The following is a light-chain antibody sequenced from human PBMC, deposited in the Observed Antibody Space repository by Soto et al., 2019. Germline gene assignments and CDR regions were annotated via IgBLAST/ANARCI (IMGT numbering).Light chain of an antibody. Sequence: DIQMTQSPSTLSASVGDRVTISCRASQSITNRLAWYQQKPGKAPKVLIYDASNLERGVPSRFSGSGSGTEFILTSSSLQPDDFATYWCQHYGGMWAFGQGTKLEIK. J-gene: IGKJ1*01. CDR1: QSITNR. CDR2: DAS. CDR3: QHYGGMWA. V-gene: IGKV1-5*01.